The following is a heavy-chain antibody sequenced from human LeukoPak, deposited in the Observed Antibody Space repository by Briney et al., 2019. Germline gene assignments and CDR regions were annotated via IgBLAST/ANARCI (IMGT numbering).Heavy chain of an antibody. CDR2: ISAYNGNT. J-gene: IGHJ6*03. CDR1: GYAFTSYG. CDR3: ARALHSKYYYYMDV. D-gene: IGHD4-11*01. V-gene: IGHV1-18*01. Sequence: ASVKVSCKASGYAFTSYGISWVRQAPGQGLEWMGWISAYNGNTNYAQKLQGRVTMTTDTSTSTAYMGLRSLRSDDTAVYYCARALHSKYYYYMDVWGKGTTVTVSS.